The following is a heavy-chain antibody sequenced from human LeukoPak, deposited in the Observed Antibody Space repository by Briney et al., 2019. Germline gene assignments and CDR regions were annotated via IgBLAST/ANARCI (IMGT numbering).Heavy chain of an antibody. J-gene: IGHJ4*02. CDR1: GYTFISYH. Sequence: ASVKVSCKASGYTFISYHIHWVRQAPGQGLEWMGKINPSFNPGVDVTSYAQKFQGRVTMTRDTSTNTVYMELSSLRSEDTAVYYCARAWESIAGYYFDYWGQGTLVTVSS. CDR3: ARAWESIAGYYFDY. CDR2: INPSFNPGVDVT. V-gene: IGHV1-46*01. D-gene: IGHD1-26*01.